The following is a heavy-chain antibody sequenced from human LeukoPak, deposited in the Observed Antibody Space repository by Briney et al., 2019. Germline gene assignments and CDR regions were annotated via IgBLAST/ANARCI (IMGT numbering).Heavy chain of an antibody. Sequence: ASVKVSCKASGYAFTNFGISWVRQAPGQGLEWMGWISPYNGNTDYPQKVRGRVTMTTDTSTSTAYMELRSLRSDDTAVYYCARGGVGHCSGGSCPTSWFDHWGQGTLVTVSS. V-gene: IGHV1-18*01. CDR1: GYAFTNFG. D-gene: IGHD2-15*01. CDR2: ISPYNGNT. J-gene: IGHJ5*02. CDR3: ARGGVGHCSGGSCPTSWFDH.